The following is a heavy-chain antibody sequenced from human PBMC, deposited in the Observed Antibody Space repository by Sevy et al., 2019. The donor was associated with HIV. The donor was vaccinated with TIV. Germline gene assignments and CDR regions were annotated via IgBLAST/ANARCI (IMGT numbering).Heavy chain of an antibody. Sequence: GGSLRLSCAASGFTFSSYWMSWVRQAPGKGLEWVANIKQDGSEKYYVDSVKGRFTVSIDNAKNSLYLQMNSRRAEDTAVYYCARDYGDYVFYYYSYGMDVWGQGTTVTVSS. V-gene: IGHV3-7*01. CDR1: GFTFSSYW. D-gene: IGHD4-17*01. J-gene: IGHJ6*02. CDR2: IKQDGSEK. CDR3: ARDYGDYVFYYYSYGMDV.